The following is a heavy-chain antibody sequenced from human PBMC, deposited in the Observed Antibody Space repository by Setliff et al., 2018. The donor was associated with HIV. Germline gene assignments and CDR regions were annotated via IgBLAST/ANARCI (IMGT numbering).Heavy chain of an antibody. CDR2: IYYSGST. J-gene: IGHJ4*02. CDR1: GGSVSSGSYY. CDR3: ARYSPRGYTLTGHY. V-gene: IGHV4-61*01. D-gene: IGHD6-25*01. Sequence: PSETLSLTCTVSGGSVSSGSYYWSWIRQPPGKGLEWIGYIYYSGSTKHNPSLKSRVTISLDTSKNQFSLKLTSVTAADTAVYYCARYSPRGYTLTGHYWGQGTRVTVSS.